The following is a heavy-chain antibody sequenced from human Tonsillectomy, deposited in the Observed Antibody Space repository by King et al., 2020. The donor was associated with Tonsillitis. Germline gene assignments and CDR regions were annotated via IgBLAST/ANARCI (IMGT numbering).Heavy chain of an antibody. D-gene: IGHD2-21*02. CDR2: ISGSGGSS. V-gene: IGHV3-23*04. CDR1: GFTFSTFA. CDR3: AKAPLQMYCGGDCFSYYFDY. Sequence: VQLVESGGGLVQPGGSLRLSCAASGFTFSTFAMSWVRQAPGKGLEWVSAISGSGGSSYYTDSVKGRFTISRDDSKNTPYLHMNSLRAEDTAVYYCAKAPLQMYCGGDCFSYYFDYWGQGTLVTVSS. J-gene: IGHJ4*02.